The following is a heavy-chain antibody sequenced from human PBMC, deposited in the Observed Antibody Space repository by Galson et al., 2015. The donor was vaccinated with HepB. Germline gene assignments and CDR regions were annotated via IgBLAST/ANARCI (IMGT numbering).Heavy chain of an antibody. CDR1: GFTFSSYA. D-gene: IGHD6-6*01. V-gene: IGHV3-30*04. Sequence: SLRLSCAASGFTFSSYAMHWVRQAPGKGLEWVAVISYDGSNKYYADSVKGRFTISRDNSKNTLYLQMNSLRAEDTAVYYCASSAYTSIANYFDYWGQGTLVTVSS. J-gene: IGHJ4*02. CDR3: ASSAYTSIANYFDY. CDR2: ISYDGSNK.